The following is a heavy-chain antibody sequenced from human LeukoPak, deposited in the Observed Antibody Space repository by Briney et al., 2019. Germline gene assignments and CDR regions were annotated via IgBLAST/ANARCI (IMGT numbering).Heavy chain of an antibody. D-gene: IGHD3-10*01. CDR1: GGSISSYY. V-gene: IGHV4-59*01. CDR3: ARAGDYYVSGSYLGY. J-gene: IGHJ4*02. CDR2: IYHRGSA. Sequence: SETLSLTCTVSGGSISSYYWSWIRQPPGKGLEWIGYIYHRGSANYNPSLKSRVTISVDTSKNQFSLTLTSVTAADAAVYYCARAGDYYVSGSYLGYWGQGTLVTVSS.